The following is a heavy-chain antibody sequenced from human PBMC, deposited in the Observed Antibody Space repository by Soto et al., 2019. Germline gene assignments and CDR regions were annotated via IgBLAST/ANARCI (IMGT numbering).Heavy chain of an antibody. V-gene: IGHV5-51*01. CDR2: IYPGDSDT. CDR3: AREIYDSSGYPWLFDY. D-gene: IGHD3-22*01. J-gene: IGHJ4*02. CDR1: GYSFTSYW. Sequence: PGESLKISCKGSGYSFTSYWIGWVRQMPGKGLEWMGIIYPGDSDTRYGPSFQGQVTISADKSISTAYLQWSSLKASDTAMYYCAREIYDSSGYPWLFDYWGQGTLVTVSS.